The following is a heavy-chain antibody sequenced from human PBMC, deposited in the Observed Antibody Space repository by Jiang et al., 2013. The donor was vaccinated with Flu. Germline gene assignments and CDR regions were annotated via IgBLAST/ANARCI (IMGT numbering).Heavy chain of an antibody. V-gene: IGHV4-38-2*01. CDR2: IYHSGNT. CDR1: GYSISNGYY. CDR3: ARLTVTNRIDY. J-gene: IGHJ4*02. Sequence: LVKPSETLSLTCGVSGYSISNGYYWGWIRQPPGKGLEWIGTIYHSGNTYYNPYLKSRVTISVDTSKNQFSLNVSSVTAADTAVFYCARLTVTNRIDYWGQGTLVTVSS. D-gene: IGHD4-17*01.